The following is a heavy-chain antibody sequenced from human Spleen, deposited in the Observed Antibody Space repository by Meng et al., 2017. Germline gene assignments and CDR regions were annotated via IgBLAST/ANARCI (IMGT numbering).Heavy chain of an antibody. Sequence: QVAVVQSGGEVKKPGYSVKVSCKASGYTLTSYDINWVRQATGQGFEWMGWMNPNSGNTGYAQKFQGRVTITRNTSISTAYMELNSLRFEDTAVYYCARGDTGGNWFDPWGKGTLVTVSS. CDR3: ARGDTGGNWFDP. CDR2: MNPNSGNT. J-gene: IGHJ5*02. V-gene: IGHV1-8*03. D-gene: IGHD3-10*01. CDR1: GYTLTSYD.